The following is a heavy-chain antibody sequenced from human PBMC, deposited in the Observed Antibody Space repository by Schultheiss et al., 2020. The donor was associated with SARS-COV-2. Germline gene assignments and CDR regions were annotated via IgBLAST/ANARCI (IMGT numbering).Heavy chain of an antibody. J-gene: IGHJ4*02. D-gene: IGHD5-18*01. CDR2: ISGSGGST. CDR3: ARVLGYSYGNFDY. Sequence: GGSLRLSCAASGFTFSSYAMSWVRQAPGKGLEWVSAISGSGGSTYYADSVKGRFTISRDNSKNTLYLQMNSLRAEDTALYYCARVLGYSYGNFDYWGQGTLVTVSS. CDR1: GFTFSSYA. V-gene: IGHV3-23*01.